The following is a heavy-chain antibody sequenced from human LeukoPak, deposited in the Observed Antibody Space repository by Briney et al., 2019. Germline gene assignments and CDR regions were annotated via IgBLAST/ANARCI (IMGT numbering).Heavy chain of an antibody. V-gene: IGHV4-38-2*01. CDR1: GYSISSGYD. CDR3: ARGGVTYDYGS. CDR2: IYHNGNT. J-gene: IGHJ5*02. D-gene: IGHD3-10*01. Sequence: SETLSLTCAVPGYSISSGYDWGWIRQPPGKGLEWIGNIYHNGNTYYNPSLKSRATISVDTSKNQFSLKLNSVTAADTAVYYCARGGVTYDYGSWGQGTLVTVSS.